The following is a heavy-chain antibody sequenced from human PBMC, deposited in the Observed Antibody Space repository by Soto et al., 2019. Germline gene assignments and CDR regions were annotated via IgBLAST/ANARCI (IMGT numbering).Heavy chain of an antibody. CDR1: GFTFSSYA. Sequence: GGSLRLSCAASGFTFSSYAMHWVRQAPGKGLEWVAVISYDGSNKYYADSVKGRFTISRDNSKNTLYLQMNSMRAEDTAVYYCARDRGTDYYGPGSVNWFDPWGQGTLVTV. V-gene: IGHV3-30-3*01. J-gene: IGHJ5*02. D-gene: IGHD3-10*01. CDR3: ARDRGTDYYGPGSVNWFDP. CDR2: ISYDGSNK.